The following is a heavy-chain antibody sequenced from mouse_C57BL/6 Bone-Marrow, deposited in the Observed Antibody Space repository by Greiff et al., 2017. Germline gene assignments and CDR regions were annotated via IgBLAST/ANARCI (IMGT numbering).Heavy chain of an antibody. CDR2: ISDGGSYT. V-gene: IGHV5-4*01. Sequence: EVKLVESGGGLVKPGGSLKLSCAASGFTFSSYAMSWVRQTPEKRLEWVATISDGGSYTYYPDNVKGRFTISRDNAKNNLYLQMSHLKSEDTAMYYCARDNYYSQGDYYAMDYWGQGTSVTVSS. CDR1: GFTFSSYA. CDR3: ARDNYYSQGDYYAMDY. J-gene: IGHJ4*01. D-gene: IGHD2-12*01.